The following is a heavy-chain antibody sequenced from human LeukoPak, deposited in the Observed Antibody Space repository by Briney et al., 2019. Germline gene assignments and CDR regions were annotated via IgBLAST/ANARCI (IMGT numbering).Heavy chain of an antibody. CDR2: IFPIVGKA. CDR3: ARDRYYDILAGYSGPLDY. D-gene: IGHD3-9*01. Sequence: GASVTVSCKASGGTFTNYAFSWVRQAPGQGLEWMGRIFPIVGKASYAQKFQGRVTITADKSTSTAYMELSSLRSEDTAVYYCARDRYYDILAGYSGPLDYWGQGTLVTVSS. V-gene: IGHV1-69*04. J-gene: IGHJ4*02. CDR1: GGTFTNYA.